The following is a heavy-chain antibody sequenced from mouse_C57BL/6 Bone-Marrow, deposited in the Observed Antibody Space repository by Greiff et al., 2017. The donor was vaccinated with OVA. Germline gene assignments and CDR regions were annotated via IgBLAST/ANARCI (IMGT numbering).Heavy chain of an antibody. CDR3: ARVYCDV. CDR1: GYTFTSYW. Sequence: QVQLQQPGAELVKPGASVKLSCKASGYTFTSYWMQWVKQRPGQGLEWIGEIDPSDSYTNYNQKFKGKATLTVDTSSSTAYMQLSSLTSEDSAVYYCARVYCDVWGTGTTVTVSS. V-gene: IGHV1-50*01. CDR2: IDPSDSYT. J-gene: IGHJ1*03.